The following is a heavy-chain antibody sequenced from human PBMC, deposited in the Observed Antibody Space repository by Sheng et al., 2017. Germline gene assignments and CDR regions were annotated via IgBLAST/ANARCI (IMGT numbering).Heavy chain of an antibody. CDR3: ARASVLGYYGDPFDY. Sequence: QVQLQESGPGLVKPSETLSLTCAVSGYSISSGYYWGWIRQPPGKGLEWIGSIYHSGSTYYNPSLKSRVTISVDTSKNQFSLKLSSVTAADTAVYYCARASVLGYYGDPFDYWGQGTLVTVSS. CDR2: IYHSGST. CDR1: GYSISSGYY. V-gene: IGHV4-38-2*01. D-gene: IGHD4-17*01. J-gene: IGHJ4*02.